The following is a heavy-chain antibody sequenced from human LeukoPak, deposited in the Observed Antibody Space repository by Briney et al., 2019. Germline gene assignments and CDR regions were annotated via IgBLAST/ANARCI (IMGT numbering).Heavy chain of an antibody. CDR1: GYTFTSYA. Sequence: GASVKVSCKASGYTFTSYAMHWVRQAPGQRLEWMGWINAGNGNTKYSQKFQGRVTITRDTSASTAYMELSSLRSEDTAVYYCARGSPTYYYDSSRTRGLWGQGTLVTVSS. CDR3: ARGSPTYYYDSSRTRGL. D-gene: IGHD3-22*01. J-gene: IGHJ4*02. V-gene: IGHV1-3*01. CDR2: INAGNGNT.